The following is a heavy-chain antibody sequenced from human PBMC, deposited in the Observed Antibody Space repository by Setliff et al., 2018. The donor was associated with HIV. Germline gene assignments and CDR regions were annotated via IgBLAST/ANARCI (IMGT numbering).Heavy chain of an antibody. J-gene: IGHJ3*02. CDR1: GFTFSTYW. D-gene: IGHD6-13*01. CDR2: INWNGGST. CDR3: ARATAAWDDAFDI. V-gene: IGHV3-20*04. Sequence: PGGSLRLSCAASGFTFSTYWMSWVRQAPGKGLEWVSGINWNGGSTGYADSVRGRFTITRDNAKNSLYLQMNSLRAEDTAVYYCARATAAWDDAFDIWGQGTMVTVSS.